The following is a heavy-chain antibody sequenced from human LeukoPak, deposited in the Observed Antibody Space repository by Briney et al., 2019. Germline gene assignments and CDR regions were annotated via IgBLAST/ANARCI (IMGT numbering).Heavy chain of an antibody. J-gene: IGHJ4*02. CDR3: ARVGWELLGPFDH. V-gene: IGHV4-34*01. CDR1: GGSFSGYY. Sequence: SETLSLTCAVYGGSFSGYYWSWIRQPPGKGLEWIGGINHSGSTNYNPSLKSRVTISVDTSKNQFSLKLRSVIAADTAVYYCARVGWELLGPFDHWGQGTLVTVSS. CDR2: INHSGST. D-gene: IGHD1-26*01.